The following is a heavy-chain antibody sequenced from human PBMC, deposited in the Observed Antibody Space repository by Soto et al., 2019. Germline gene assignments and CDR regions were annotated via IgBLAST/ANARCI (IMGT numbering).Heavy chain of an antibody. CDR1: GGSISSSSYY. Sequence: PSETLSLTCTVSGGSISSSSYYWGWIRQPPGKGLEWIGSIYYSGSTYYNPSLKSRVTISVDTSKNQFSLKLSSVTAADTAVYYCARGFPTVVTVYYWGQRTLVPVSS. V-gene: IGHV4-39*01. CDR3: ARGFPTVVTVYY. J-gene: IGHJ4*02. D-gene: IGHD4-4*01. CDR2: IYYSGST.